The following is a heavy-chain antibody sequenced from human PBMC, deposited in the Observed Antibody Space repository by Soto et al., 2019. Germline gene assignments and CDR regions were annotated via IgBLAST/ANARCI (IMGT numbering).Heavy chain of an antibody. J-gene: IGHJ4*02. CDR1: GFTFSSYA. CDR2: ISGSGGST. V-gene: IGHV3-23*01. Sequence: PGGSLRLSCAASGFTFSSYAMSWVRQAPGKGLEWVSAISGSGGSTYYADSVKGRFTISRDNSKNTLYLQMKSLRAEDTAVYYCAKPWFDYDYVPWVYWGQGTRVTVSS. D-gene: IGHD3-16*01. CDR3: AKPWFDYDYVPWVY.